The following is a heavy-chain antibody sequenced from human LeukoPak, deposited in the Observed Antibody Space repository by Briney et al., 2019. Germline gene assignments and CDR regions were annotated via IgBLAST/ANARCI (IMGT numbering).Heavy chain of an antibody. CDR3: ARASPYGSGSFSSVRNGRPDY. CDR1: GYTFTGYY. J-gene: IGHJ4*02. V-gene: IGHV1-46*01. CDR2: INPSGGST. D-gene: IGHD3-10*01. Sequence: ASVKVSCKASGYTFTGYYMHWVRQAPGQGLEWMGIINPSGGSTSYAQKFQGRVTMTRDTSTSTVYMELSSLRSEDTAVYYCARASPYGSGSFSSVRNGRPDYWGQGTLVTVSS.